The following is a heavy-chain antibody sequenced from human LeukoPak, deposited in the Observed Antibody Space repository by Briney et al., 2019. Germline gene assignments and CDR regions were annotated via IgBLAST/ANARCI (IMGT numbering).Heavy chain of an antibody. Sequence: PGGSLRLSCAASGFTFSSYAMGWVRQAPGKGLEWVSAISRSTRTTYYADSVKGRFTTSRDDSKNTLYLQMNSLRAGDTAVYYCAKLGYGDYGYYYYYMDVWGKGTTVTVSS. CDR1: GFTFSSYA. CDR3: AKLGYGDYGYYYYYMDV. V-gene: IGHV3-23*01. D-gene: IGHD4-17*01. J-gene: IGHJ6*03. CDR2: ISRSTRTT.